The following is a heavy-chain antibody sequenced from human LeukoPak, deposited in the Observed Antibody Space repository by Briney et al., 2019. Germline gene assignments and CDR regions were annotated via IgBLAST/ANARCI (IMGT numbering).Heavy chain of an antibody. CDR2: VSYDGRNK. CDR3: AFNYYYDSSGYYYFFDY. CDR1: GFTFSNYA. V-gene: IGHV3-30*04. D-gene: IGHD3-22*01. J-gene: IGHJ4*02. Sequence: PGGSLRLSCAASGFTFSNYAMHWVRQAPGKGLEWVAVVSYDGRNKYYADSVKGRFTISRDNSKNTLYLQMNSLRAEDTAVYYCAFNYYYDSSGYYYFFDYWGQGTLVTVSS.